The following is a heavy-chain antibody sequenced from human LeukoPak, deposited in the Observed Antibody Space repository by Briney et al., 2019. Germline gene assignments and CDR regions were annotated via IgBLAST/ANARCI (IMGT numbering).Heavy chain of an antibody. D-gene: IGHD2-2*02. CDR3: ARDGGGDIVVVPAAIAGNWFDP. V-gene: IGHV4-34*01. Sequence: SETLSLTCAVYGGSFSGYYWSWIRQPPGKGLEWIGEINHSGSTNYNPSLKSRVTMSVDTSKNQFSLKLSFVTAADTAVYYCARDGGGDIVVVPAAIAGNWFDPWGQGTLVTVSS. CDR2: INHSGST. CDR1: GGSFSGYY. J-gene: IGHJ5*02.